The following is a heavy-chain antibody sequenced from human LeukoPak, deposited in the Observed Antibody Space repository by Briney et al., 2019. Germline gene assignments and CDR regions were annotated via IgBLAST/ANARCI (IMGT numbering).Heavy chain of an antibody. Sequence: ASVKVSCKASGYTFTSYYMHWVRQAPGQGLEWMGIINPSGGSTSYAQKFQGRVTMTRDTSISTAYMELSRLRSDDTAVYYCARVGTPFSGSYYLLDYWGQGTLVTVSS. J-gene: IGHJ4*02. V-gene: IGHV1-46*01. D-gene: IGHD1-26*01. CDR2: INPSGGST. CDR3: ARVGTPFSGSYYLLDY. CDR1: GYTFTSYY.